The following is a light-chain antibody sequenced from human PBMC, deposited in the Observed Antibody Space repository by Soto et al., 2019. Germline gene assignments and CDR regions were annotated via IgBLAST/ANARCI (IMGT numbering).Light chain of an antibody. V-gene: IGLV2-23*01. J-gene: IGLJ2*01. CDR2: EGF. CDR1: RRDVVGSGL. Sequence: QSAPTQPASVSGSPGQSINISCTGTRRDVVGSGLVSWYPFHPGKAPKLLIFEGFKRPSGVSNRFSGSKSGSTASLTISWLQAGDEADYSCCSYAGRRTGDVVLVGGTKLNVL. CDR3: CSYAGRRTGDVV.